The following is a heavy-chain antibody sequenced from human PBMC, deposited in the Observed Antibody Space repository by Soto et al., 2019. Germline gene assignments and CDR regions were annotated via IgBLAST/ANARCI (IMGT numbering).Heavy chain of an antibody. D-gene: IGHD5-18*01. CDR2: IWYDGSNK. V-gene: IGHV3-33*01. J-gene: IGHJ6*02. CDR1: GFTFSSYG. Sequence: QVQLVESGGGVVQPGRSLRLSCAASGFTFSSYGMHWVRQAPGKGLEWVAVIWYDGSNKYYADSVKGRFTISRDNSKNPLYLKRNSRRAEDTAVYYWGREGGGGVQLWFYNYYYGMDVWGQGTTVTVSS. CDR3: GREGGGGVQLWFYNYYYGMDV.